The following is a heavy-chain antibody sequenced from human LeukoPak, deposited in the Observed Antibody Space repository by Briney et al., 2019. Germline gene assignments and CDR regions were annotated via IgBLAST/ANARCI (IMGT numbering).Heavy chain of an antibody. CDR3: ARGVAGTVGEIDY. CDR2: IIPIFGTA. Sequence: ASVKVSCKASGGTFSSYAISWVRQAPGQGLEWTGRIIPIFGTANYAQKFQGRVTITTDESTSTAYMELSSLRSEDTAVYYCARGVAGTVGEIDYWGQGTLVTVSS. V-gene: IGHV1-69*05. CDR1: GGTFSSYA. D-gene: IGHD6-19*01. J-gene: IGHJ4*02.